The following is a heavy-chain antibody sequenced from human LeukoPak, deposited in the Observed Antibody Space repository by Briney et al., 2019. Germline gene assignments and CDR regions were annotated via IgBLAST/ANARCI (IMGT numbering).Heavy chain of an antibody. Sequence: SETLSLTCTVSGGSISSYYWSWIRQPPGKGLEWIGYICYSGSTNYNPSLKSRVTISVDTSKNQFSLKLSSVTAADTAVYYCARTPNYDILTGYFLYYFDYWGQGTLVTVSS. V-gene: IGHV4-59*08. CDR2: ICYSGST. D-gene: IGHD3-9*01. CDR1: GGSISSYY. CDR3: ARTPNYDILTGYFLYYFDY. J-gene: IGHJ4*02.